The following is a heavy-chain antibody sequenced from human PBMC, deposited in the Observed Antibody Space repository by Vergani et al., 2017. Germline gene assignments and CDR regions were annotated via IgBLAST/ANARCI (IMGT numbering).Heavy chain of an antibody. CDR2: FDPEHGEV. Sequence: QVQLVQSGSEVRKPGASVKVSCQVSGYSLTELTINWVRQSPGQGLAGMGGFDPEHGEVTFAHHIQVRVTMTEDRSTDTAYMELSSLRPEDKALYYCEIVTDFYDSSGYYLDYWGQGTLVTVSS. CDR3: EIVTDFYDSSGYYLDY. V-gene: IGHV1-24*01. CDR1: GYSLTELT. D-gene: IGHD3-22*01. J-gene: IGHJ4*02.